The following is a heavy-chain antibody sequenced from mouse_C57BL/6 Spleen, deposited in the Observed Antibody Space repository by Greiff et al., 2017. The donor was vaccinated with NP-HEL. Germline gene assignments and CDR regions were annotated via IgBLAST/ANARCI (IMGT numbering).Heavy chain of an antibody. CDR1: GFTFTDYY. V-gene: IGHV7-3*01. CDR2: IRNKANGYTT. Sequence: DVQLVESGGGLVQPGGSLSLSCAASGFTFTDYYMSWVRQPPGKALEWLGFIRNKANGYTTEYSASVKGRFTISRDNSQSILYLQMNALRAEDSATYYCARYLREGYFDVWGTGTTVTVSS. J-gene: IGHJ1*03. D-gene: IGHD1-1*01. CDR3: ARYLREGYFDV.